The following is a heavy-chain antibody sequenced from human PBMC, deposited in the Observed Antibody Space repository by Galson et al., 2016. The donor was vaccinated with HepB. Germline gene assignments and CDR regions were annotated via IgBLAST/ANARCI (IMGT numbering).Heavy chain of an antibody. V-gene: IGHV3-7*01. CDR1: GFSFSNSW. Sequence: SLRLSCAVSGFSFSNSWMTWVRQTPEKGLEWVADINADGSWRAYMDSVKGRFTISRDNVNNLLYLQMSGLRVEDTALYFCARDPAFSALDYWGQGALVTVSS. D-gene: IGHD6-19*01. CDR3: ARDPAFSALDY. CDR2: INADGSWR. J-gene: IGHJ4*02.